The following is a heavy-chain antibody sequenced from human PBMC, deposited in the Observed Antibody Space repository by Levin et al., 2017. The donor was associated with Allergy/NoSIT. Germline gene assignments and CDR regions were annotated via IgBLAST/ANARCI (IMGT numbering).Heavy chain of an antibody. V-gene: IGHV3-48*02. CDR1: GFIFSKYN. CDR2: ISTTSSDI. Sequence: GGSLRLSCAASGFIFSKYNMNWVRQAPGTGPEWISFISTTSSDISYTDSVKGRFTISRDNAKNSLYLQMNSLRDEDTAVYYCAVTIGVSPAWGQGTLVTVSS. D-gene: IGHD4-17*01. J-gene: IGHJ5*02. CDR3: AVTIGVSPA.